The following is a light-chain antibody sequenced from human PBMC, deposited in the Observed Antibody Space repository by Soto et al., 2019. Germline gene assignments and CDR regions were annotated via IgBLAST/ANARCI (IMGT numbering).Light chain of an antibody. CDR1: ESVRSF. CDR3: QQRYKWPPIT. V-gene: IGKV3-11*01. CDR2: DTS. J-gene: IGKJ5*01. Sequence: EIVLTQSPATLSLSPGERATLSCRASESVRSFLAWYQQKPGQAPRLLIYDTSNRATGIPARFSGSGSGTDFTLTISSLEPEDFSVYYCQQRYKWPPITFGQGTRLEI.